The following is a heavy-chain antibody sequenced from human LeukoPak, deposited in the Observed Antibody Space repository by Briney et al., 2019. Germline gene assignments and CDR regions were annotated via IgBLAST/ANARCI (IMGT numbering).Heavy chain of an antibody. CDR2: ISYDGSNK. Sequence: GGSLRLSCAASGFTFSSYAMHWVRQAPGKGLEWVAVISYDGSNKYYADSVKGRFTISRDNSKNTLYLQMNSLRAEDTAVYYCAREASIAAAGTFDYWGQGTLVTVSS. J-gene: IGHJ4*02. D-gene: IGHD6-13*01. V-gene: IGHV3-30-3*01. CDR1: GFTFSSYA. CDR3: AREASIAAAGTFDY.